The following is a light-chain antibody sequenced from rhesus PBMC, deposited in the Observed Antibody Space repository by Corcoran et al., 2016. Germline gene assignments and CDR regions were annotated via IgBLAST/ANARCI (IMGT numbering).Light chain of an antibody. Sequence: DIQMTQSPSSLSASVGDTVTITCRASQSFSSSLAWYQQNPGKAPKFLIYSASSLQSGVPPRFSGSKFGTAFTLTISSLQPEDIACYYCQQYYSYPYSFVHGTNVGIK. CDR3: QQYYSYPYS. V-gene: IGKV1-46*01. J-gene: IGKJ2*01. CDR1: QSFSSS. CDR2: SAS.